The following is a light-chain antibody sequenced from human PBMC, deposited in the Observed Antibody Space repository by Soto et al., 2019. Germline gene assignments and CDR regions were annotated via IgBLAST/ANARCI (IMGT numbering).Light chain of an antibody. CDR3: QHYVTSLTT. J-gene: IGKJ1*01. V-gene: IGKV3-20*01. Sequence: EIVLKQSRGTLSLSPGERATLSCGASQRVTSNYLAWYQQKPGQAPRLLIFGASIRVKGIPDRFIGSGSGTDFTLTISRLEPEDFAVYYCQHYVTSLTTFGQGTKVDIK. CDR2: GAS. CDR1: QRVTSNY.